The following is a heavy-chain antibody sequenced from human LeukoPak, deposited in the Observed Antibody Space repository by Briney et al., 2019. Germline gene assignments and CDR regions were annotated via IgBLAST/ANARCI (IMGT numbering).Heavy chain of an antibody. J-gene: IGHJ4*02. V-gene: IGHV3-23*01. D-gene: IGHD6-19*01. CDR3: AKDQEYSSGWYVAFDY. CDR2: ISGSGGST. Sequence: PGGSLRLSCAASGFTFSSYAMSWVRQAPGKELEWVSAISGSGGSTYYADSVKGRFTISRDNSKNTLYLQMNSLRAEDTAVYYCAKDQEYSSGWYVAFDYWGQGTLVTVSS. CDR1: GFTFSSYA.